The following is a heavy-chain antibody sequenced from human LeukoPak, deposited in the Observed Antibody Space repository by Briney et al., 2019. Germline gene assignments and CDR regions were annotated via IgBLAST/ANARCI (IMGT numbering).Heavy chain of an antibody. CDR1: GGSFSADY. CDR3: ARGVGRHYYDSSGRYYFDY. V-gene: IGHV4-34*01. J-gene: IGHJ4*02. CDR2: INISGST. D-gene: IGHD3-22*01. Sequence: SETLSLTCAVYGGSFSADYCSWIRQPPGKGLEWNGEINISGSTNYDPSLKSRVTISVDTSKNQFSLKLSSVTAADTAVYYCARGVGRHYYDSSGRYYFDYWGQGTLVTVSS.